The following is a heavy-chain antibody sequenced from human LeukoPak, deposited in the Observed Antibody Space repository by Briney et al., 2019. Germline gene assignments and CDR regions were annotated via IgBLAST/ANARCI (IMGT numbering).Heavy chain of an antibody. V-gene: IGHV1-2*02. D-gene: IGHD3-3*01. J-gene: IGHJ5*02. CDR2: INPNSGGT. Sequence: GASVKVSCKASGYTFTGSYMHWVRQAPGQGLEWMGWINPNSGGTNYAQKFQGRVTMTRDTSISTAYMELSRLRSDDTAVYYCAREGSQRITIFGVVAEWFDPWGQGTLVTVSS. CDR3: AREGSQRITIFGVVAEWFDP. CDR1: GYTFTGSY.